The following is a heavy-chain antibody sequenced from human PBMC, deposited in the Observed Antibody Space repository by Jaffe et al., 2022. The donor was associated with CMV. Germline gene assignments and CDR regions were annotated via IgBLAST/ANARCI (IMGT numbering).Heavy chain of an antibody. V-gene: IGHV3-33*01. CDR3: ARDSGSYVDAPSDY. J-gene: IGHJ4*02. D-gene: IGHD1-26*01. CDR2: IWYDGSNK. CDR1: GFTFSSYG. Sequence: QVQLVESGGGVVQPGRSLRLSCAASGFTFSSYGMHWVRQAPGKGLEWVAVIWYDGSNKYYADSVKGRFTISRDNSKNTLYLQMNSLRAEDTAVYYCARDSGSYVDAPSDYWGQGTLVTVSS.